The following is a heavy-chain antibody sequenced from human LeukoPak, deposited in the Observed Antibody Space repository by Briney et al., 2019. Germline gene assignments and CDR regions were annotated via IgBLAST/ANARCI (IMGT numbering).Heavy chain of an antibody. CDR2: IYYSGST. CDR3: AFTRAGYSYGYFNY. Sequence: PSETLSLTCTVSGGSISSYYWSWIRQPPGKGLEWIGYIYYSGSTNYNPSLKSRVTISVDTSKNQFSLKLSSVTAADTAVYYCAFTRAGYSYGYFNYWGQGTLVTVSS. D-gene: IGHD5-18*01. V-gene: IGHV4-59*01. J-gene: IGHJ4*02. CDR1: GGSISSYY.